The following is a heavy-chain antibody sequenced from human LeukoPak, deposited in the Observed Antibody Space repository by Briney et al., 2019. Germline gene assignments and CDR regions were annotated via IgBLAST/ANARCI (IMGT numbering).Heavy chain of an antibody. Sequence: GRSLRLSCAASGFTFSSYAMHWVRQAPGKRLEWVAVISYDGSNKYYADSVKGRFTISRDNSKNTLYLQMNSLRAEDTAVYYCAGGYCSGGSCSLSGPWGQGTLVTVSS. CDR1: GFTFSSYA. J-gene: IGHJ5*02. CDR3: AGGYCSGGSCSLSGP. V-gene: IGHV3-30-3*01. D-gene: IGHD2-15*01. CDR2: ISYDGSNK.